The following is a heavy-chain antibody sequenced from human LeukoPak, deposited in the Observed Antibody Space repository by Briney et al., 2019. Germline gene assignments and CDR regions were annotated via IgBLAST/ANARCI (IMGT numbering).Heavy chain of an antibody. V-gene: IGHV3-74*01. J-gene: IGHJ3*02. D-gene: IGHD5-24*01. CDR1: GFTFSNYW. CDR2: INNDGGGT. CDR3: ARGGYNHAFDI. Sequence: GGSLRLSCTASGFTFSNYWIHWVRQPPGKGLVWVSRINNDGGGTIYADSVRGRFTISRDNAKNTLYLQMNSLGAEDTAVYYCARGGYNHAFDIWGQGTVVTVSS.